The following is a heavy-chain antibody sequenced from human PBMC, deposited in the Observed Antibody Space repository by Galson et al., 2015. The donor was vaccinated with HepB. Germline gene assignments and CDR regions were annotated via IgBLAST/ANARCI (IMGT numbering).Heavy chain of an antibody. CDR3: ARRRGYSGYDGGEFDY. D-gene: IGHD5-12*01. CDR2: ISSNGGST. V-gene: IGHV3-64*01. Sequence: SLRLSCAASGFTFSSYAMHWVRQAPGKGLEYVSAISSNGGSTYYANSVKGRFTISRDNSKNTLYLQMGSLRAEDMAVYYCARRRGYSGYDGGEFDYWGQGTLVTVSS. CDR1: GFTFSSYA. J-gene: IGHJ4*02.